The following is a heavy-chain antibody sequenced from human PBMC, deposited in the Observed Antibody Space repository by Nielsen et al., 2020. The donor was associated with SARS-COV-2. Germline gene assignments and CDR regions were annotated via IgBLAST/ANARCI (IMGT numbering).Heavy chain of an antibody. D-gene: IGHD6-19*01. J-gene: IGHJ6*02. Sequence: SLKISCAASGFTFDDYAMHWVRQAPGKGLEWVSGISWNSGSIGYADSVKGRFTISRDNAENSLYLQMNSLRAEDTAVYYCASGIYSSGWFDYYYYGMDVWGQGTTVTVSS. CDR1: GFTFDDYA. CDR2: ISWNSGSI. V-gene: IGHV3-9*01. CDR3: ASGIYSSGWFDYYYYGMDV.